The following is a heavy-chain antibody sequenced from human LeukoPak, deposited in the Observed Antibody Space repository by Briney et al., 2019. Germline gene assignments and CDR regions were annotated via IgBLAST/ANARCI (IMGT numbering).Heavy chain of an antibody. CDR2: INPNSGGT. V-gene: IGHV1-2*02. J-gene: IGHJ3*02. CDR3: ARAAAGTFRDAFDI. CDR1: GYTFTDYY. Sequence: GESLKISCKGSGYTFTDYYIHWVRQAPGQGLEWMGWINPNSGGTNYAQKFQGRVTMTRDTSISTAYMELSRLRNDDTAVYYCARAAAGTFRDAFDIWGQGTMVTVSS. D-gene: IGHD6-13*01.